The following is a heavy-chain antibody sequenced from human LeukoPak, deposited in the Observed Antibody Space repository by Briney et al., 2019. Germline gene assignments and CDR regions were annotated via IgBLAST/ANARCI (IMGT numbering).Heavy chain of an antibody. CDR1: GGSISSYY. D-gene: IGHD3-22*01. CDR2: IYYSGST. V-gene: IGHV4-59*01. CDR3: ARLYDSSGYSTDY. Sequence: PSETLSLTCTVSGGSISSYYWSWIRQPPGKGLEWIGYIYYSGSTNYNPSLKSRVTISVGTSKNQFSLKLSSVTAADTAVYYCARLYDSSGYSTDYWGQGTLVTVSS. J-gene: IGHJ4*02.